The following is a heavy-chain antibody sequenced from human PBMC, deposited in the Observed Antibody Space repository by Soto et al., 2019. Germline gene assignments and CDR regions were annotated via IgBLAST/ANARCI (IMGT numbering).Heavy chain of an antibody. Sequence: GESLKISCAASGFTFSSYGMHWVRQAPGKGLEWVAVIWYDGSNKYYADSVKGRFTISRDNSKNTLYLQMNSLRAEDTAVYYCAREIPPYYFDYWGQGTLVTVSS. CDR1: GFTFSSYG. J-gene: IGHJ4*02. V-gene: IGHV3-33*08. CDR3: AREIPPYYFDY. CDR2: IWYDGSNK.